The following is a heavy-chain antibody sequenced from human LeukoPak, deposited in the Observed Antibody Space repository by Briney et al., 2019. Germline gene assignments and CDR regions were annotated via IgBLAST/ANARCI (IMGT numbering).Heavy chain of an antibody. J-gene: IGHJ4*02. CDR1: GLSVSSNY. CDR2: IYSGGST. V-gene: IGHV3-66*02. D-gene: IGHD2-2*01. CDR3: ARDARYCSSTGCYSDY. Sequence: PGGSLRLSCAASGLSVSSNYMSWVRQAPGKGLEGFSLIYSGGSTYYADSVKGRFTISRDNSKNTLYLQMNSLRGEDTAVYYCARDARYCSSTGCYSDYWGQGTLVTVSS.